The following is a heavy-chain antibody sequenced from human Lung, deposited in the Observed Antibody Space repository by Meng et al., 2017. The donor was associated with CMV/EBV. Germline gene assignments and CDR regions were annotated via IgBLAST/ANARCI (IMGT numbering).Heavy chain of an antibody. D-gene: IGHD3-3*01. Sequence: GESXKISCAASGFTFGGYCMNWVRQAPGKGLEWISSISSSSTYIYYADSVKGRFTISRDNAENSLYLEMNSLRPEDTAVYYCVRDLPPYYDFWSGYLDLWXQGALVTVSS. CDR3: VRDLPPYYDFWSGYLDL. CDR1: GFTFGGYC. V-gene: IGHV3-21*01. J-gene: IGHJ5*02. CDR2: ISSSSTYI.